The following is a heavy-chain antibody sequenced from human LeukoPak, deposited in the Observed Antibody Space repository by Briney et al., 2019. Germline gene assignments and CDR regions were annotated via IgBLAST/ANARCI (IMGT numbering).Heavy chain of an antibody. CDR2: TYYRSKWYN. V-gene: IGHV6-1*01. J-gene: IGHJ6*04. Sequence: SQTLSLTCAISGDSVSSNSAAWNWIRQSPSRGLEWLGRTYYRSKWYNDYAVSVKSRITINPDTSKNQFSLQLNSVTPEDTAVYYCARDQVWFGELSNYYYGMDVWGKGTTVTVSS. D-gene: IGHD3-10*01. CDR1: GDSVSSNSAA. CDR3: ARDQVWFGELSNYYYGMDV.